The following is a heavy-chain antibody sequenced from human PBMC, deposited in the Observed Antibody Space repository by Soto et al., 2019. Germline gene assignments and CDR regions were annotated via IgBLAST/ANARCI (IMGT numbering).Heavy chain of an antibody. Sequence: ASVKVSCKASGYTFTSYGISWVRQAPGQGLEWMGWISAYNGNTNYAQKLQGRVTMTTDTSTSTAYMELRSLRSDDTAVYYCARGPGSYYDFWSGYYTALDYWGQGTLVTVSS. CDR3: ARGPGSYYDFWSGYYTALDY. CDR2: ISAYNGNT. D-gene: IGHD3-3*01. V-gene: IGHV1-18*01. CDR1: GYTFTSYG. J-gene: IGHJ4*02.